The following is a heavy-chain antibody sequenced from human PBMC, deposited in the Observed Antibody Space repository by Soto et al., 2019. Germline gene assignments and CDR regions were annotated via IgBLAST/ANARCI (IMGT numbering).Heavy chain of an antibody. V-gene: IGHV6-1*01. CDR2: TYYRSKWYN. D-gene: IGHD2-2*01. Sequence: SQTLSLTCAISGDSVSSNSAAWNWIRQSPSRGLEWLGRTYYRSKWYNDYAVSVKRRITINPDTSKNQFSLQLNSVTPEDTAVYYCARGGGYIVVVPAASYYGMDVWGQGTTVTVSS. J-gene: IGHJ6*02. CDR3: ARGGGYIVVVPAASYYGMDV. CDR1: GDSVSSNSAA.